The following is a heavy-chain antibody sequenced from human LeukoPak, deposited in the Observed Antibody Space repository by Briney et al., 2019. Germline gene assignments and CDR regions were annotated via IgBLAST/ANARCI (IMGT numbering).Heavy chain of an antibody. J-gene: IGHJ1*01. D-gene: IGHD3-16*02. CDR1: GGSISSYY. CDR3: AREGGGSNRCLD. Sequence: PSETLSLTCTVSGGSISSYYWSWIRQPPGKGLEWIGYIYYSGSINYNPSLKSRVTMSVDTSKNQFSLNLTSVTAADTAVYYCAREGGGSNRCLDWGQGTLVTVSS. V-gene: IGHV4-59*12. CDR2: IYYSGSI.